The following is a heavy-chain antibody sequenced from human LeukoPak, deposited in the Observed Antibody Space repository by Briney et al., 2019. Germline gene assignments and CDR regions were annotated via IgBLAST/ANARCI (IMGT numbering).Heavy chain of an antibody. CDR3: ARGVSSSWYLGLYYYYMDV. D-gene: IGHD6-13*01. Sequence: GSLRLSCAASGFTVSNNYMSWIRQPPGKWLEWIGEINHSGSTNYNPFLKSRVTISVDTSKNQFSLKLSSVTAADTAVYYCARGVSSSWYLGLYYYYMDVWGKGTTVTVSS. J-gene: IGHJ6*03. V-gene: IGHV4-34*01. CDR1: GFTVSNNY. CDR2: INHSGST.